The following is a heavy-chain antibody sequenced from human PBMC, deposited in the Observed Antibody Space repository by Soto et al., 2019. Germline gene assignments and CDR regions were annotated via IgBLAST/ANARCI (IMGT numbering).Heavy chain of an antibody. J-gene: IGHJ4*02. CDR1: GFTFSSYA. D-gene: IGHD3-22*01. CDR2: MSGSGGST. CDR3: AKDHSYDSSGDYRTPDY. V-gene: IGHV3-23*01. Sequence: EVQLLESGGGLVQPGGSLRLSCAASGFTFSSYAMSWVRQAPGKGLEWVSAMSGSGGSTYYADSVKGRFTISRDNSKNTLYLRMNSLRAEDTAVYYCAKDHSYDSSGDYRTPDYWGQGTMVTVSS.